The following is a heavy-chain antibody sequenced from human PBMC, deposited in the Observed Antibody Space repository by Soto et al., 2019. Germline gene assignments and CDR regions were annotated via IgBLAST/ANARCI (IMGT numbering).Heavy chain of an antibody. J-gene: IGHJ3*02. CDR3: ASGQPGGNAFDI. CDR2: IIPIPGIA. Sequence: QVQLVQSGAEVKKPGSSVKVSCKASGGTFSSYTISWVRQAPGHGLEWMGRIIPIPGIANYAQKFQGRVTITADKSTSTAYMELISLRSEDTAVYYCASGQPGGNAFDIWGQGTMVTVSS. CDR1: GGTFSSYT. V-gene: IGHV1-69*02. D-gene: IGHD6-13*01.